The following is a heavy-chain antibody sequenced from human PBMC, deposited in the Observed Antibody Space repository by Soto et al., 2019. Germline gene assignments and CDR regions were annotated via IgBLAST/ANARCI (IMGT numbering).Heavy chain of an antibody. CDR3: ARETYRGFYFDYFGEFDYFDY. V-gene: IGHV3-74*01. J-gene: IGHJ4*02. D-gene: IGHD3-10*01. Sequence: GGSLRLSCAASGFTFTDYWTHWVRQAPGKGLVWVSRINSDGSRTSYADSVTGRFTISRDNAKNTLYLQMNSLRVEDTALYYCARETYRGFYFDYFGEFDYFDYWGQGTPVTVSS. CDR1: GFTFTDYW. CDR2: INSDGSRT.